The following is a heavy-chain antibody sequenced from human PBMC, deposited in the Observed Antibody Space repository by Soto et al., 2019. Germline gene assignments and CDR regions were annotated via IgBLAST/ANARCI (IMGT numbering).Heavy chain of an antibody. D-gene: IGHD3-22*01. Sequence: EVQLVESGGGLVQPGRSLRLSCAASGFTFDDYAMHWVRQAPGKGLEWVSGISWNSGSIGYADSVKGRFTISRDNAKNSLYLQMNSLRAEDTALYYCAKADSSGYYYAPTDYWGQGTLVTVYS. CDR3: AKADSSGYYYAPTDY. CDR1: GFTFDDYA. CDR2: ISWNSGSI. J-gene: IGHJ4*02. V-gene: IGHV3-9*01.